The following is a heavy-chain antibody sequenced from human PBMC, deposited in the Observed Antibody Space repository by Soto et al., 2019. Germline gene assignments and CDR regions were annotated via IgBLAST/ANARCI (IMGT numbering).Heavy chain of an antibody. CDR1: GGSFSGYY. D-gene: IGHD6-6*01. CDR2: INHSGST. CDR3: ASIAARRYYYYYYGMDA. Sequence: SETLSLTCAVYGGSFSGYYWSWIRQPPGKGLEWIGEINHSGSTNYNPSLKSRVTISVDTSKNQFSLKLSSVTAADTAVYYCASIAARRYYYYYYGMDAWGQGTTVTVSS. J-gene: IGHJ6*02. V-gene: IGHV4-34*01.